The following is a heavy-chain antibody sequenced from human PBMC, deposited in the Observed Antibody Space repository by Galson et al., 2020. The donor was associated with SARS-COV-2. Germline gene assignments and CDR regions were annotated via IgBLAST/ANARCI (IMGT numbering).Heavy chain of an antibody. V-gene: IGHV4-38-2*01. CDR1: GFSISSGYY. CDR3: TRQRQPLLYTIDY. D-gene: IGHD2-2*02. Sequence: SETLSLTCAVSGFSISSGYYWGWIRQPPGKGLEWIVNIYYSQTTYHDPSLKSRATISVDTSRNQFSLKLTSVTAADTAVYYCTRQRQPLLYTIDYWGQGALVTVSS. CDR2: IYYSQTT. J-gene: IGHJ4*02.